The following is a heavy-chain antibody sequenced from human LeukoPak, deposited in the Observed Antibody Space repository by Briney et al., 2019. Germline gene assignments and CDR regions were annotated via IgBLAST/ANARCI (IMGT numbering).Heavy chain of an antibody. V-gene: IGHV1-2*02. J-gene: IGHJ5*02. CDR1: GYTFTTYD. Sequence: ASVTVSCKASGYTFTTYDIHWVRQAPGQGLEWVGWMNPNTGTTKYGQTLQGRVIMTRDTSISTAYMELSRLRPDDTAVYYCARRIVTPTTKWFDAWGQGTLVTVSS. CDR2: MNPNTGTT. CDR3: ARRIVTPTTKWFDA. D-gene: IGHD1-26*01.